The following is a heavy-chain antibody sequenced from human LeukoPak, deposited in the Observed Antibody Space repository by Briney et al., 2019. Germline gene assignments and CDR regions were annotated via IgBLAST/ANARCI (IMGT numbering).Heavy chain of an antibody. CDR2: INPNSGGT. V-gene: IGHV1-2*02. D-gene: IGHD3-22*01. J-gene: IGHJ4*02. CDR1: GYTFTGYY. CDR3: ATSTHYYDSSGYHPLGY. Sequence: GASVKVSCKASGYTFTGYYMHWVRQAPGQGLEWMGWINPNSGGTNFAQKFQGRVTMTRDTSISTAYMELSRLTSDDTAVYYCATSTHYYDSSGYHPLGYWGQGTLVTVSS.